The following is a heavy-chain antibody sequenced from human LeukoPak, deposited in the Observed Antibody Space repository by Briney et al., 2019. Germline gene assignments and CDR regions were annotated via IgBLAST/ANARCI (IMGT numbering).Heavy chain of an antibody. CDR2: IYYSGST. D-gene: IGHD6-13*01. CDR1: GGSISSYY. Sequence: PSETLSLTCTVSGGSISSYYWSWIRQPPGKGLEWIGYIYYSGSTNYNPSLKSRVTISVDTSKNQFSLKLSSVTAADTAVYYCASLPLGAAASYWGQGTLVTVSS. CDR3: ASLPLGAAASY. V-gene: IGHV4-59*01. J-gene: IGHJ4*02.